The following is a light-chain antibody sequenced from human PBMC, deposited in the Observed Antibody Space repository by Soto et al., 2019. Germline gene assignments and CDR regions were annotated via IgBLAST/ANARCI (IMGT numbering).Light chain of an antibody. CDR2: GNS. Sequence: QSVLTQPPSVSGAPGQRVIISCTGSSSNIGAGYDVHWYQQLPGTAPKLLIYGNSNRPSGVPDRFSGSKSGTSASLAITGLQADDEADYYCQSYDSSLSAFYVFGTGTKLTVL. J-gene: IGLJ1*01. CDR3: QSYDSSLSAFYV. V-gene: IGLV1-40*01. CDR1: SSNIGAGYD.